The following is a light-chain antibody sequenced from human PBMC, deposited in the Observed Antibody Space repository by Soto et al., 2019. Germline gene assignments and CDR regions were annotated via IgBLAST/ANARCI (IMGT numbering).Light chain of an antibody. CDR2: DAS. Sequence: EIVLTQSPATLSLSPGERVSLSCRASQSVNTYFAWYQQKPGQAPRLLIYDASSRATGIPARFSGSGSGTDFTLTISSIAPEDFALYYCQQRSSWPLTFGHGTRVEI. J-gene: IGKJ1*01. CDR1: QSVNTY. CDR3: QQRSSWPLT. V-gene: IGKV3-11*01.